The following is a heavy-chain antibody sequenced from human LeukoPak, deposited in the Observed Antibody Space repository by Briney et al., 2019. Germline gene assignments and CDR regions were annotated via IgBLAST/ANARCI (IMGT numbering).Heavy chain of an antibody. CDR2: ISGSGETI. J-gene: IGHJ3*02. CDR1: GFTFSNYA. D-gene: IGHD2-21*02. CDR3: AKDFWPDCGADCYYSAFDI. V-gene: IGHV3-23*01. Sequence: GGSLRLSCAASGFTFSNYAMTWVRQAPGKGLEWVSSISGSGETIDYADSVEGRFTISRDNYKNTLYLHMNSLSDEDTAVYHCAKDFWPDCGADCYYSAFDIWGQGTMVTVSS.